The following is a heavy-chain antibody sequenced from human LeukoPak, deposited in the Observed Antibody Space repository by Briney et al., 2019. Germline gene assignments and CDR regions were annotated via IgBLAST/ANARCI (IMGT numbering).Heavy chain of an antibody. CDR1: GYSFTSYW. CDR3: ARGDGYNYDY. J-gene: IGHJ4*02. Sequence: GESLKISCKASGYSFTSYWIAWVRQTPGKGLEWMGIIYPGDSDTRYSPSFQGQVTISADKSISTAFLQWSSLKASDTAIYYCARGDGYNYDYWGQGTLVTVSS. CDR2: IYPGDSDT. D-gene: IGHD5-24*01. V-gene: IGHV5-51*01.